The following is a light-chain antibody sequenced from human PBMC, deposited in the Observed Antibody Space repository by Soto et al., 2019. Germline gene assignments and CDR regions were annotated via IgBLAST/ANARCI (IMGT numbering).Light chain of an antibody. Sequence: QSALTQPPSASGSPGQSVTISCTGTSSDVGGYNHVSWYQQHPGKAPKVVIYEVTKRPSGVPDRFSGSKSRNTASLTVSGLQAEDEADYYCSSYATGDNYVFGSGTKLTVL. CDR2: EVT. CDR1: SSDVGGYNH. V-gene: IGLV2-8*01. CDR3: SSYATGDNYV. J-gene: IGLJ1*01.